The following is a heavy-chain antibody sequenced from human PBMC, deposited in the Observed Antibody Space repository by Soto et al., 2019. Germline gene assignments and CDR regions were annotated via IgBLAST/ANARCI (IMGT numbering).Heavy chain of an antibody. Sequence: EVQILESGGDLVQPGGSLRLSCAASGFTFSSYAMSWVRQAPGKGLEWVSGISGSGGSTYYADSVKGRFSISRDNSKNTLYLQMNSRRAEDTAIYYCARVRGYIVVVPAARTYFDYWGQGILVLVSS. CDR3: ARVRGYIVVVPAARTYFDY. D-gene: IGHD2-2*01. CDR1: GFTFSSYA. J-gene: IGHJ4*02. V-gene: IGHV3-23*01. CDR2: ISGSGGST.